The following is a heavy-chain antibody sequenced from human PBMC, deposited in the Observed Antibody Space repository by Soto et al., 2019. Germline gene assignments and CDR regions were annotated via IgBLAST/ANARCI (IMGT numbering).Heavy chain of an antibody. CDR2: ISPYNDDT. CDR1: GHTFSSYG. D-gene: IGHD3-22*01. J-gene: IGHJ6*02. CDR3: ARGGYYDSSGSRDYHYYGMNV. Sequence: GASVKVSCKASGHTFSSYGISWVRQAPGQGLEWLGWISPYNDDTKYAQKVQGRVFMTTDTSSKTAYLDLRSLRSDDTAVYYCARGGYYDSSGSRDYHYYGMNVWGQGTTVTVSS. V-gene: IGHV1-18*01.